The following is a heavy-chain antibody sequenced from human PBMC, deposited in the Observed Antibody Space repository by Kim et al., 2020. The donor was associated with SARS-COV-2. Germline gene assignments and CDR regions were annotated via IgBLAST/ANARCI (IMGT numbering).Heavy chain of an antibody. CDR3: ARQGGGAPAL. D-gene: IGHD1-26*01. V-gene: IGHV4-39*01. J-gene: IGHJ4*02. Sequence: SETLSLTCTVSGGSISSSSYYWGWIRQPPGKGLEWIGTIYYSGSTYYNPSLKSRVTISVDTSKNQFSLNLSSVTAADTAVYYCARQGGGAPALWGQGNLVTVSS. CDR2: IYYSGST. CDR1: GGSISSSSYY.